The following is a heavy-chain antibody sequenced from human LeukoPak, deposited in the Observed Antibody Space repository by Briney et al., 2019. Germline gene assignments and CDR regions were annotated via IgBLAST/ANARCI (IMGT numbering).Heavy chain of an antibody. V-gene: IGHV4-34*01. CDR1: GGSFSRYY. CDR2: INHSGST. CDR3: AKMGDGEDYSDSSTHYGDY. Sequence: SETLSLTCGFYGGSFSRYYWSWIRQPPGKGLEWIGEINHSGSTNYNPSLKSRVTLSVDTSKNQFSLKLSSVTAADTAVYYCAKMGDGEDYSDSSTHYGDYWGQGTLVTVSS. J-gene: IGHJ4*02. D-gene: IGHD3-22*01.